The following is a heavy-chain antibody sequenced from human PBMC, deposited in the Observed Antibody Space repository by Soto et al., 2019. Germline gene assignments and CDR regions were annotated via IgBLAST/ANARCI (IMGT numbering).Heavy chain of an antibody. D-gene: IGHD6-19*01. CDR2: ISSSSSYI. Sequence: EVQLVESGGGLVKPGGSLRLSCAASGFTFSSYSMNWVRRAPGKGLEWVSSISSSSSYIYYADSVKGRFTISRDNAKNSLYLQMNSLRAEDTAVYYCARDSLSLAVAGTLQDYWGQGTLVTVSS. V-gene: IGHV3-21*01. J-gene: IGHJ4*02. CDR1: GFTFSSYS. CDR3: ARDSLSLAVAGTLQDY.